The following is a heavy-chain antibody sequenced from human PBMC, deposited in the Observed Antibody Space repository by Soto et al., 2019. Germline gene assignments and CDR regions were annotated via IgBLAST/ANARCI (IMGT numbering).Heavy chain of an antibody. CDR1: GGSFSGYY. D-gene: IGHD2-15*01. CDR2: INHSGST. Sequence: SETLSLTCAVYGGSFSGYYWSWIRQPPGKGLEWIGEINHSGSTNYNPSLKSRVTISVDTSKNQFSLKLSSVTAADTAVYYCARVSVGVTRSIVVVVAATHPGWYFDYWGQGTLVTVSS. CDR3: ARVSVGVTRSIVVVVAATHPGWYFDY. J-gene: IGHJ4*02. V-gene: IGHV4-34*01.